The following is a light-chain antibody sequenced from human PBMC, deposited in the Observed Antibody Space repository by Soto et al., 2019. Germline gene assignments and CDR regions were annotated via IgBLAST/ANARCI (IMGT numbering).Light chain of an antibody. CDR2: RAS. J-gene: IGKJ1*01. V-gene: IGKV3-20*01. Sequence: EIVLTQSPGTLSLSPGERATLSCRADQNVDNNYLTWYQQRPGQAPRRLIYRASRRATGIPDRFSGSGSGTDFTLTISRLEPEDFAMYYCQQYGRSWTFGQGTKVEIK. CDR3: QQYGRSWT. CDR1: QNVDNNY.